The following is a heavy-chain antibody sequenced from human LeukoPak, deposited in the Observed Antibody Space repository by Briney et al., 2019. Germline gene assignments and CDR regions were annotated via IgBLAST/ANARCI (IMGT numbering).Heavy chain of an antibody. Sequence: GGSLGLSCAASGFTFSSYGMHWVRQAPGKGLEWVAVISYDGSNKYYADSVKGRFTISRDNSKNTLYLQMNSLRAEDTAVYYCAREGVSSGWYYFDYWGQGTLVTVSS. CDR2: ISYDGSNK. J-gene: IGHJ4*02. V-gene: IGHV3-30*03. CDR3: AREGVSSGWYYFDY. CDR1: GFTFSSYG. D-gene: IGHD6-19*01.